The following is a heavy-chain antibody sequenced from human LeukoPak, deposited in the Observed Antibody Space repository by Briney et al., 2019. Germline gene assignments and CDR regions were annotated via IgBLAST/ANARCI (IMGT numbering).Heavy chain of an antibody. CDR1: GYTFTSYY. CDR2: INPSGGST. D-gene: IGHD3-10*01. V-gene: IGHV1-46*01. CDR3: ARDGPQRAYYYGSGSSNWFDP. J-gene: IGHJ5*02. Sequence: ASVKVSCKASGYTFTSYYMHWVRQAPGQGLEWMGIINPSGGSTSYVQKFQGRVTMTRDTSTSTVYMELSSLRSEDTAVYYCARDGPQRAYYYGSGSSNWFDPGGQGTLVTVSS.